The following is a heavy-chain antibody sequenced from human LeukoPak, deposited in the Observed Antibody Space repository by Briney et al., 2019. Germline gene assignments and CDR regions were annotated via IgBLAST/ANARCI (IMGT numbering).Heavy chain of an antibody. CDR1: GFTFSRYR. J-gene: IGHJ6*02. CDR2: TWHDASNK. CDR3: ARDGGYKDYANSMDV. V-gene: IGHV3-33*01. D-gene: IGHD5-24*01. Sequence: PGQSPKLSCVASGFTFSRYRMQWIRQAPGKGLDWVSLTWHDASNKYYADSVRGRFTISRDQSKNTLYFQMNSLRVEDTAVYYCARDGGYKDYANSMDVWGQGTTVTVSS.